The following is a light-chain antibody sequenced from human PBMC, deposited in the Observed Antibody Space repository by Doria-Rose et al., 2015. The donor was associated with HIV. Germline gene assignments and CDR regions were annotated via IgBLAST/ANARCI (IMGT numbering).Light chain of an antibody. J-gene: IGKJ2*01. CDR2: KAS. CDR1: RRISSW. Sequence: DIQMTLSPSTLSASVGDRVAITCRASRRISSWLAWYQQKPGRAPKLLIYKASILESGVPSRFSGRGSGTEFTLTISSLQPDDFATYYCQHYDTYPYTFGQGTRLQI. V-gene: IGKV1-5*03. CDR3: QHYDTYPYT.